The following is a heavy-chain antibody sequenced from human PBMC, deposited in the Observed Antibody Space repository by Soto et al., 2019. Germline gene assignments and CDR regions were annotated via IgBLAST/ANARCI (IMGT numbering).Heavy chain of an antibody. V-gene: IGHV3-74*01. CDR3: ARDSDDILHYGMDV. D-gene: IGHD3-9*01. J-gene: IGHJ6*02. CDR2: INSDGSST. CDR1: GFTFSSYW. Sequence: GGSLRLSCAASGFTFSSYWMHWVRQAPGKGLVWVSRINSDGSSTSYADSVKGRFTISRDNAKNTLYLQMSSLRAEDTAVYYCARDSDDILHYGMDVWGQGTTVTVSS.